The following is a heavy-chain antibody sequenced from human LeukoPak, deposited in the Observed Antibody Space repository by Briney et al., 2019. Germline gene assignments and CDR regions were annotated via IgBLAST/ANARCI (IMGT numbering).Heavy chain of an antibody. CDR1: GFTFTSAW. CDR3: TTGRPATVTTTLFDY. D-gene: IGHD4-17*01. V-gene: IGHV3-15*01. CDR2: IKSKTDGGTT. J-gene: IGHJ4*02. Sequence: GGSLRLSCAASGFTFTSAWMNWVRQASGKGLEWVGRIKSKTDGGTTDYAAPVKGRFTISRDDSKNTLYLQMNSLKTEDTAVYYCTTGRPATVTTTLFDYWGQGTLVTVSS.